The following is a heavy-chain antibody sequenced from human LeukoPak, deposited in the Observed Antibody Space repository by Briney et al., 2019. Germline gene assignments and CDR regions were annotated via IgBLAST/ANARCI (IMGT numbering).Heavy chain of an antibody. Sequence: SVKVSCKASGGSFSSYAINWVRQAPGQGLEWMGGIIPIFGKANYAQKFQDRVAITAVESMSTVYMELSSLRSEDTAVYYCARGWPAETTVVTPYNYWGQGTLVTVSS. CDR2: IIPIFGKA. V-gene: IGHV1-69*13. CDR3: ARGWPAETTVVTPYNY. CDR1: GGSFSSYA. J-gene: IGHJ4*02. D-gene: IGHD4-23*01.